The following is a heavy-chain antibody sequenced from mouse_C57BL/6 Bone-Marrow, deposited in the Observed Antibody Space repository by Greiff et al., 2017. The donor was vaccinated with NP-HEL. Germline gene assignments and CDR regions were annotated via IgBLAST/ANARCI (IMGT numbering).Heavy chain of an antibody. Sequence: EVQVVESGGGLVQSGRSLRLSCATSGFTFSDFYMEWVRQAPGKGLEWIAASRNKANDYTTEYSASVKGRFIVSRDTSQSILYLQMNALRAEDTAIYYCARDAVWGFDYWGQGTTLTVSS. J-gene: IGHJ2*01. D-gene: IGHD4-1*01. CDR2: SRNKANDYTT. CDR3: ARDAVWGFDY. V-gene: IGHV7-1*01. CDR1: GFTFSDFY.